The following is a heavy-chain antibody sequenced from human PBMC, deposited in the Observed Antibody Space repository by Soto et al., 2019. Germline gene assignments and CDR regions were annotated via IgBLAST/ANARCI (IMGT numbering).Heavy chain of an antibody. V-gene: IGHV3-30*18. CDR2: ISYDGSNK. D-gene: IGHD2-15*01. J-gene: IGHJ4*02. CDR3: AKGQRYCSGGSCVEIDY. CDR1: GFTFSSYG. Sequence: GGSLRLSCAASGFTFSSYGMHWVRQAPGKGLEWVAVISYDGSNKYYADSVKGRFTISRDNSKNTLYLQMNSLRAEDTAVYYCAKGQRYCSGGSCVEIDYWGQGTLVTVSS.